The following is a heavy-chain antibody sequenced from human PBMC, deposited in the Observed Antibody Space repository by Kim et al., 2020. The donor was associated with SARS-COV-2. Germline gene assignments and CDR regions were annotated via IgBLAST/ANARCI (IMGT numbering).Heavy chain of an antibody. CDR2: ISAYNGNT. CDR3: ARATVNYDFWSGYSYSWFDP. Sequence: ASVKVSCKASGYTFTSYGISWVRQAPGQGLEWMGWISAYNGNTNYAQKLQGRVTMTTDTSTSTAYIELRSLRSDDTAVYYCARATVNYDFWSGYSYSWFDPWGQGTLVTVSS. J-gene: IGHJ5*02. CDR1: GYTFTSYG. D-gene: IGHD3-3*01. V-gene: IGHV1-18*04.